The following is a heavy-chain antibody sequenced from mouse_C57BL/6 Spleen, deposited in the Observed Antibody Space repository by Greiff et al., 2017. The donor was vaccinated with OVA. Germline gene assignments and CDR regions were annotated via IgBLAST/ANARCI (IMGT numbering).Heavy chain of an antibody. CDR2: IYPRDGST. J-gene: IGHJ1*03. Sequence: VQLQQSGPELVKPGASVKLSCKASGYTFTSYDINWVKQRPGQGLEWIGWIYPRDGSTKYNEKFKGKATLTVDTSSSTAYMELHSLTSEDSAVYFGARNYGSTNWYFDVWGTGTTVTVSS. CDR1: GYTFTSYD. D-gene: IGHD1-1*01. V-gene: IGHV1-85*01. CDR3: ARNYGSTNWYFDV.